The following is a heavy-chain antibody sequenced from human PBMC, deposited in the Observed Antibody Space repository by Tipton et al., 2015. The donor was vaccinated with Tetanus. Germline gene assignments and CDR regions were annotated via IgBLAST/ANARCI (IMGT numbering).Heavy chain of an antibody. CDR1: GISIGSANYH. CDR3: ARGGNEYGDPPDY. V-gene: IGHV4-31*11. Sequence: TLSLTCAVSGISIGSANYHWSWIRHHPRKGLEWIGYIYYRGSIHYNPSLQSRVFISLDTSANQFTLKLNSVTAADTAVYYCARGGNEYGDPPDYWGRGTLVTVSS. J-gene: IGHJ4*02. CDR2: IYYRGSI. D-gene: IGHD4-17*01.